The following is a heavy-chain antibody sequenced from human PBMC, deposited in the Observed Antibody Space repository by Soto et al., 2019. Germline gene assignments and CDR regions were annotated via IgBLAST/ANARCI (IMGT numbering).Heavy chain of an antibody. J-gene: IGHJ6*02. CDR2: IVVGSGNT. Sequence: SVKVSCKASGFTFTSSAVQWVRQARGQHLEWIGWIVVGSGNTNYAQKFQERVTITRDMSTSTAYMELSSLRSEDTAVYYCAAHSGYGQYYYYGMDVWGQGTTVTVSS. V-gene: IGHV1-58*01. CDR1: GFTFTSSA. D-gene: IGHD5-12*01. CDR3: AAHSGYGQYYYYGMDV.